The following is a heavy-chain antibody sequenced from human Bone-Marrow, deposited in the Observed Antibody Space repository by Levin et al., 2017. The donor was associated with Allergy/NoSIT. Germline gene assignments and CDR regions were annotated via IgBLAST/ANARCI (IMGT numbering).Heavy chain of an antibody. J-gene: IGHJ6*02. CDR2: FNPEDGNT. Sequence: PGESLKISCKVSGYRLNDVSIHWVRQAPGKGLEWMGGFNPEDGNTLYAQKLQGRVSMTEDTSTDMAYMELSSLRSDDTAVYYCAADSRITVGYGLDVWGQGTTVIVSS. D-gene: IGHD1-14*01. V-gene: IGHV1-24*01. CDR3: AADSRITVGYGLDV. CDR1: GYRLNDVS.